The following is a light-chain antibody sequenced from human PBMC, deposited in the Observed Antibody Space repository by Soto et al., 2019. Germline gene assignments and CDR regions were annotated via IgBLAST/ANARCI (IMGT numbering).Light chain of an antibody. CDR1: SSDVGLYDY. V-gene: IGLV2-14*01. CDR2: EVS. CDR3: SSYTTVFTYV. Sequence: QSVLTQPASVSGSPGQSITVSCTGTSSDVGLYDYVSWFTQHPGKSPKLIIHEVSHRPSGVSSRFSGSKSGNTASLTISGLQTEDEADYYCSSYTTVFTYVFGTGTKVTVL. J-gene: IGLJ1*01.